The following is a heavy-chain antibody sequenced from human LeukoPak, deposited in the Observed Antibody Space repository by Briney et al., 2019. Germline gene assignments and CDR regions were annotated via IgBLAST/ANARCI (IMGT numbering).Heavy chain of an antibody. CDR3: ARGGSSSWYSTDY. J-gene: IGHJ4*02. Sequence: SETLSLTCTVSGGSISSGDYYWSWIRQPPGKGLEWIGEVNHSGSTNYNPSLKSRVTISVDTSKNQFSLKLSSVTAADTAVYYCARGGSSSWYSTDYWGQGTLVTVSS. D-gene: IGHD6-13*01. V-gene: IGHV4-39*07. CDR1: GGSISSGDYY. CDR2: VNHSGST.